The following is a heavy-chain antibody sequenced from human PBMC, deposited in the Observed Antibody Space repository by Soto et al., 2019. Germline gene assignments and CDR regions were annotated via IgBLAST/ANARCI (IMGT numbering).Heavy chain of an antibody. J-gene: IGHJ2*01. Sequence: GGSLRLSCAASGFTFSNYAMHWVRQAPGKGLEFVSAITSQGGTTYYADSVKGRFTISRDNSKNTLYLQLGSLRGDDMAVYYCARGRGTEPTTKYWYFALWGRGTLVTVSS. CDR3: ARGRGTEPTTKYWYFAL. V-gene: IGHV3-64*02. D-gene: IGHD3-16*01. CDR2: ITSQGGTT. CDR1: GFTFSNYA.